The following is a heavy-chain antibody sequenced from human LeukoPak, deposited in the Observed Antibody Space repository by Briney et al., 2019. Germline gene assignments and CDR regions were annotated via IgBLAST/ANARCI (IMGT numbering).Heavy chain of an antibody. J-gene: IGHJ4*02. Sequence: PSETLSLTCAVYGESFSGYYWSWIRQPPGKGLEWIGEINHSGSTNYNPSLKSRVTISVDTSKNQFSLKLSSVTAADTAVYYCARGRGYSYYWGQGTLVTVSS. CDR1: GESFSGYY. D-gene: IGHD5-18*01. CDR3: ARGRGYSYY. V-gene: IGHV4-34*01. CDR2: INHSGST.